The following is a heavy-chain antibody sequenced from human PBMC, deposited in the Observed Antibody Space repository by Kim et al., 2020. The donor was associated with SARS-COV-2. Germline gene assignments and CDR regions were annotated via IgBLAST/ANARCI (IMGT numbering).Heavy chain of an antibody. CDR3: AKDQGQSYFGY. CDR2: IYSGGSST. CDR1: GFSFSSYA. V-gene: IGHV3-23*03. J-gene: IGHJ4*02. Sequence: GGSLRLSCAASGFSFSSYAMSWVRQAPGKGLEWVSVIYSGGSSTYYADSVKGRFTISRDNSKNTLYLQMNSLRAEDTAVYYCAKDQGQSYFGYWGQGTLV. D-gene: IGHD3-9*01.